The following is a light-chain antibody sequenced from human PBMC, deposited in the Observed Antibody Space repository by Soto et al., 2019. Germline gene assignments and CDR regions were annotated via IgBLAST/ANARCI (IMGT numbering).Light chain of an antibody. J-gene: IGKJ4*01. V-gene: IGKV1-9*01. CDR1: QGTSSN. CDR3: QQPNFYPRLT. CDR2: AAF. Sequence: IRLTQSPSSLSASVGDRVTITCRASQGTSSNLAWYQQKPGKAPKLMIDAAFILQNGVPSRFSGSGSGTEVTLTVSSLQPKDFATYYCQQPNFYPRLTFGGGTKVEIK.